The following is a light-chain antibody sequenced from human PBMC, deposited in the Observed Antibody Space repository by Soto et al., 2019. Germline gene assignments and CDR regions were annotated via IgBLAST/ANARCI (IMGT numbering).Light chain of an antibody. CDR3: QQYSSYPGT. CDR1: QSISNW. J-gene: IGKJ1*01. CDR2: DAS. V-gene: IGKV1-5*01. Sequence: DIQMTQSPSTLSASVGDRVTISCRASQSISNWLAWYQQKPGKAPNLLIYDASSLESGVPSRFSGSESVTEFTLTISSLQPNDVATYYCQQYSSYPGTFGHGTKVEIK.